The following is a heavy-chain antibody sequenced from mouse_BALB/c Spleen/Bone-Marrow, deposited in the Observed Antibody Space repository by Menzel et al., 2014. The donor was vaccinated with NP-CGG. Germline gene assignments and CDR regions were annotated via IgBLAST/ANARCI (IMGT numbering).Heavy chain of an antibody. CDR3: ARAPYYYGSSYYAMDY. Sequence: VQLQQSGPGLVAPSQSLSIACTVSGFSLTSYGVHWVRQPPGKGLEWLGAIWAGGTTDYNSALMSRLSIRKDNSKSQVFLKMNSLQSDDTAMYYCARAPYYYGSSYYAMDYWGQGTSVIVSS. CDR2: IWAGGTT. CDR1: GFSLTSYG. D-gene: IGHD1-1*01. J-gene: IGHJ4*01. V-gene: IGHV2-9*02.